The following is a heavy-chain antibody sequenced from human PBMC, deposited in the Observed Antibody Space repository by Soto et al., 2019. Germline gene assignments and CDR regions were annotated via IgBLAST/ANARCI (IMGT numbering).Heavy chain of an antibody. Sequence: PSETLSLTCFVSGYSITAGGYYWSWIRHHPGKGLEWIGSFYSSGSIIYNPSLRSRVSISGDTSSNQFSMILTSVTAADTARYYCARMYSSGSGWFHPGGQGTLVTVSS. D-gene: IGHD6-19*01. CDR2: FYSSGSI. J-gene: IGHJ5*02. CDR3: ARMYSSGSGWFHP. CDR1: GYSITAGGYY. V-gene: IGHV4-31*03.